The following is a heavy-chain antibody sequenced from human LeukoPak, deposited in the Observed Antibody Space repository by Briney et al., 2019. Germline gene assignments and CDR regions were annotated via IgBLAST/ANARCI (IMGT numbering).Heavy chain of an antibody. CDR3: ARGTEYSSSPEWFDP. CDR2: ISSSSSYI. CDR1: GFTFSSYT. D-gene: IGHD6-6*01. V-gene: IGHV3-21*01. Sequence: GGSLRLSCAASGFTFSSYTMNWVRQAPGKGLEWVSSISSSSSYIYYADSVKGRFTISRDNAKNSLYLQVNSLRAEDTAVYYCARGTEYSSSPEWFDPWGQGTLVTVSS. J-gene: IGHJ5*02.